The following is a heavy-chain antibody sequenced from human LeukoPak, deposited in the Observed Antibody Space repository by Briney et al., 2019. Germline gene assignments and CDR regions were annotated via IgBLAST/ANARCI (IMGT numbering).Heavy chain of an antibody. CDR2: MNPNSGNT. V-gene: IGHV1-8*03. J-gene: IGHJ2*01. Sequence: GASVKVSCKASGYTFTSYDINWVRQATGQGLEWMGWMNPNSGNTGYAQKFQGRVTITRNTSISTAYMELSSLRSEDTAVYYCARGLGVGSSWLWDWYFDLWGRGTLVTVSS. D-gene: IGHD6-13*01. CDR3: ARGLGVGSSWLWDWYFDL. CDR1: GYTFTSYD.